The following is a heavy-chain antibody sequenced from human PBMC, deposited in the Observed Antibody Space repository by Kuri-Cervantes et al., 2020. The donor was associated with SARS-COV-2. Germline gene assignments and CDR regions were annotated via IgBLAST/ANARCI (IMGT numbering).Heavy chain of an antibody. J-gene: IGHJ3*02. V-gene: IGHV3-48*03. Sequence: GGSLRLSCAASGFIFSSYEMNWVRQAPGKGLEWVSYISSSGSTIYYADSVKGRFTISRDNAKNSLYLQMNSLRAEDTAVYYCARRLEYDFWSGPLDAFDIWGQGTMVTVSS. D-gene: IGHD3-3*01. CDR1: GFIFSSYE. CDR3: ARRLEYDFWSGPLDAFDI. CDR2: ISSSGSTI.